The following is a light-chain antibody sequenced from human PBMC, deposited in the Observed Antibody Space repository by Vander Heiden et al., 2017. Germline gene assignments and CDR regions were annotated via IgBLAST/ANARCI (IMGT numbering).Light chain of an antibody. CDR2: GAS. CDR1: QGIGNG. CDR3: LQDYNYPRT. J-gene: IGKJ1*01. Sequence: AIQMTQSPSSLSASVGDRVTITCRASQGIGNGLGWYQQRPGKPPKLLIYGASSLQSGVPSRFSGSGSGTDFTLTISSLLPEDFATYYCLQDYNYPRTFGQGTKVEIK. V-gene: IGKV1-6*01.